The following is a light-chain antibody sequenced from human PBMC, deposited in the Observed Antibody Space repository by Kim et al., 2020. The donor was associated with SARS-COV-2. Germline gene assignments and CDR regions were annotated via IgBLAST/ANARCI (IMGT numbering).Light chain of an antibody. CDR2: DVT. J-gene: IGLJ3*02. CDR3: SSFTISSTWV. V-gene: IGLV2-14*03. CDR1: SSDAGSYNF. Sequence: QSALTQPASVSGSPGQSITISCTGTSSDAGSYNFVSWYQQHPDKAPKLIIYDVTNRPSGVSNRFSGSKSGNTASLTISELQAEDEANYYCSSFTISSTWVFGGGTQLTVL.